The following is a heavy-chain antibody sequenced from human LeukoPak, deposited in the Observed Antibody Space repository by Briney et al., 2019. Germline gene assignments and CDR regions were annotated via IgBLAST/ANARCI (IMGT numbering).Heavy chain of an antibody. CDR1: GFTFSSYG. J-gene: IGHJ6*03. D-gene: IGHD6-19*01. CDR3: AKGGGWEVQYYYYYMDV. CDR2: IRYDGSNK. Sequence: GGSLRLSYAASGFTFSSYGMHWVRQAPGRGLEWVAFIRYDGSNKYYADSVKGRFTISRDNSKNTLYLKMNSLRAEDTAVYYCAKGGGWEVQYYYYYMDVWGKGTTVTISS. V-gene: IGHV3-30*02.